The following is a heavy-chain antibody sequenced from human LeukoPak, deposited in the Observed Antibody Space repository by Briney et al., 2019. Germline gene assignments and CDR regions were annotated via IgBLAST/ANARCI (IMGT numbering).Heavy chain of an antibody. D-gene: IGHD1-26*01. CDR2: IKSKTDGGTT. CDR3: TTVHKGWELLYYYYYMDV. CDR1: GFTFSNAW. Sequence: GGSLRLSCAASGFTFSNAWMSWVRQAPGKGLEWVGRIKSKTDGGTTDYAAPVKGRFTISRDDSKNTLYLQMNSLKTEDTAVYYCTTVHKGWELLYYYYYMDVWGKGTTVTISS. J-gene: IGHJ6*03. V-gene: IGHV3-15*01.